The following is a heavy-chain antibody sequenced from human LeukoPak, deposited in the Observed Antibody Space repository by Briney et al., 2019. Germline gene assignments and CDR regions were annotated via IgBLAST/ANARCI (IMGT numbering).Heavy chain of an antibody. D-gene: IGHD6-19*01. J-gene: IGHJ5*02. CDR2: TYYRSKLYN. CDR3: ARDPGVIAVAGTWFDP. Sequence: SQTLSLTCALSGDIFSSNSAAWNWSRQSRARGLEWLVRTYYRSKLYNDYAVSVKSRITINPDTSKNQFSLQLNSVTPEDTAVYYCARDPGVIAVAGTWFDPWGQGTLVAVSS. V-gene: IGHV6-1*01. CDR1: GDIFSSNSAA.